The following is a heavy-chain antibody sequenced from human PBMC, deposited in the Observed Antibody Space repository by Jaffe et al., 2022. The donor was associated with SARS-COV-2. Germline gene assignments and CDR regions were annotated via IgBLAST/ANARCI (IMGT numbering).Heavy chain of an antibody. CDR1: GFTFSSYA. CDR2: ISYDGSNK. V-gene: IGHV3-30-3*01. J-gene: IGHJ4*02. Sequence: QVQLVESGGGVVQPGRSLRLSCAASGFTFSSYAMHWVRQAPGKGLEWVAVISYDGSNKYYADSVKGRFTISRDNSKNTLYLQMNSLRAEDTAVYYCARAPYDSSGWGDYWGQGTLVTVSS. D-gene: IGHD3-22*01. CDR3: ARAPYDSSGWGDY.